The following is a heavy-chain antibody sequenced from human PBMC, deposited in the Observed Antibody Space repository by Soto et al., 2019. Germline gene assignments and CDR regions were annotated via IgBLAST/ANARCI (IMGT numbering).Heavy chain of an antibody. Sequence: PGESLKIPCKGSGYRFTNYWISGVRQMPGKGLEWMGIVDPSDSYANYSPSFQGHVTIAADKSISTAYLQWSSLKASDTAMYYCARESTLTTHSYYSMDVWGQGTTVTVSS. D-gene: IGHD4-4*01. CDR2: VDPSDSYA. V-gene: IGHV5-10-1*01. J-gene: IGHJ6*02. CDR3: ARESTLTTHSYYSMDV. CDR1: GYRFTNYW.